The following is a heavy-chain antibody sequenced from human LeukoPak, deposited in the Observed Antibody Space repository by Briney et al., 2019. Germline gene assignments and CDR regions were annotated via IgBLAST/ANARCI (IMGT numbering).Heavy chain of an antibody. J-gene: IGHJ5*02. CDR1: GGSISSSSYY. D-gene: IGHD6-13*01. CDR2: IYYSGST. V-gene: IGHV4-39*07. Sequence: SETLSLTCTVSGGSISSSSYYWGWIRQPPGKGLEWIGSIYYSGSTYYNPSLKSRVTISVDTSKNQFSLKLSSVTAADTAVYYCAIRIAAAGFDPWGQGTLVTVSS. CDR3: AIRIAAAGFDP.